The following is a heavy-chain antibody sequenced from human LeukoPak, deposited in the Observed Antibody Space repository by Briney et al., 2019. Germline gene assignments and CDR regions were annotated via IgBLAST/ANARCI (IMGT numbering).Heavy chain of an antibody. Sequence: ASVKVSCKASGYTFNGYYIHWVRQAPGQGLEWMGRINPNSGGTNFAQKFQGRVTMTRDTSINTAYMELSRLRPDDTAVYYCAREGVVPAASSIGTWGQGTLVTVSS. CDR2: INPNSGGT. D-gene: IGHD2-2*01. CDR3: AREGVVPAASSIGT. CDR1: GYTFNGYY. J-gene: IGHJ5*02. V-gene: IGHV1-2*06.